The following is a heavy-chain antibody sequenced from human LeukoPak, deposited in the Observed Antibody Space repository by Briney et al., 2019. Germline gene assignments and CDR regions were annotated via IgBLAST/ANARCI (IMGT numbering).Heavy chain of an antibody. CDR2: IANSIIHI. J-gene: IGHJ4*02. Sequence: GGSLRLSCAASGFTFSTYSMNWVRQAPGKGLEWVSSIANSIIHIYYADSVKGRFTISRDNAKNSLYLQMDSLRAEDTAVYYCARDFGGTLKTALDYWGQGTLVIVSS. D-gene: IGHD4-23*01. CDR1: GFTFSTYS. CDR3: ARDFGGTLKTALDY. V-gene: IGHV3-21*01.